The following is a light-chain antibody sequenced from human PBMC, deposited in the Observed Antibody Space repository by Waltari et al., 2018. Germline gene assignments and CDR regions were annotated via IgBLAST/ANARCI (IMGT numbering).Light chain of an antibody. Sequence: ALTPSPGTLSLSPGERATPSCRASKYSRNSLAWYPQKPGQPPRLLIFGASTRSIGIPDRFSGSGSGTDFTLTINRVEPEDFAVYYCQQYGSTLSWTFGQGTKLEIK. CDR2: GAS. J-gene: IGKJ1*01. CDR3: QQYGSTLSWT. CDR1: KYSRNS. V-gene: IGKV3-20*01.